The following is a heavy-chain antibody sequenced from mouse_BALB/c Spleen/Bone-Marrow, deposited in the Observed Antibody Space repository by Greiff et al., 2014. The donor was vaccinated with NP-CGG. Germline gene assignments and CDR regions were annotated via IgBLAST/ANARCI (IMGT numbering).Heavy chain of an antibody. CDR2: IYPSDSYT. V-gene: IGHV1-69*02. CDR3: TRTTEGFDY. Sequence: QVQLQQPGAELVRPGASVKLSCKASGYTFTSYWINWVKQGPGQGLEWIGNIYPSDSYTNYNQKFKDKATLTVDKSSSTAYMQLSSPTSEDSAVYYCTRTTEGFDYWGQGTTLTVSS. D-gene: IGHD1-1*01. J-gene: IGHJ2*01. CDR1: GYTFTSYW.